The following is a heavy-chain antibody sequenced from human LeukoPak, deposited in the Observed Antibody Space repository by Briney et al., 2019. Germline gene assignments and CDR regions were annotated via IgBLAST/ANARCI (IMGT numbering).Heavy chain of an antibody. Sequence: SETLSLTCAVYGGSFSGYYWSWIRQPPGKGLEWIGEINHSGSTNYNPSLKSRVTISVDTSKNRFSLKLSSVTAADTAVYYCARVFVWNRFPHWFDPWGQGTLVTVSS. J-gene: IGHJ5*02. CDR1: GGSFSGYY. CDR3: ARVFVWNRFPHWFDP. D-gene: IGHD1-1*01. V-gene: IGHV4-34*01. CDR2: INHSGST.